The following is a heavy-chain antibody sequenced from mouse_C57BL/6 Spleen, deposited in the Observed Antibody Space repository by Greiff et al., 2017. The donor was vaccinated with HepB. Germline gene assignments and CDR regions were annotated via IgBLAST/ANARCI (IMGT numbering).Heavy chain of an antibody. CDR3: TTKLTGGDY. CDR1: GFNIKDDY. J-gene: IGHJ2*01. CDR2: IDPANGDT. V-gene: IGHV14-4*01. Sequence: VQLQQSGAELVRPGASVKLSCTASGFNIKDDYMHWVKQRPEQGLEWIGWIDPANGDTEYASKIQGKATITADTSSNTAYQQLSSLTSDDTAVYYCTTKLTGGDYWGQGTTLTVSS.